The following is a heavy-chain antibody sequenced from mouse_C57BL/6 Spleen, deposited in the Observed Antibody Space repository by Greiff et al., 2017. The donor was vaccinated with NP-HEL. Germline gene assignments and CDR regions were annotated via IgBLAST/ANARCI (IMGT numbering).Heavy chain of an antibody. D-gene: IGHD2-5*01. CDR2: INPNNGGT. CDR3: ARGGYSNYSWFAY. V-gene: IGHV1-18*01. J-gene: IGHJ3*01. Sequence: VHVKQSGPELVKPGASVKIPCKASGYTFTDYNMDWVKQSHGKSLEWIGDINPNNGGTIYNQKFKGKATLTVDKSSSTAYMELRSLTSEDTAVYYCARGGYSNYSWFAYWGQGTLVTVSA. CDR1: GYTFTDYN.